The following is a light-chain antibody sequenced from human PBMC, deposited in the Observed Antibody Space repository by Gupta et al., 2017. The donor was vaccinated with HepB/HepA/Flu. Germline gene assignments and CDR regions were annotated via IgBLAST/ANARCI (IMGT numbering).Light chain of an antibody. CDR2: DGT. Sequence: SALTQPASVSGSPGQSITISCTGTSSDIGTYTYVSWYQQHPGKAPKLVIYDGTNRPSGVCNRFSGSKAVTTASLTIAERQAEAEDDYYCRSSTSSSVVFGGGTKLTVL. CDR1: SSDIGTYTY. CDR3: RSSTSSSVV. J-gene: IGLJ2*01. V-gene: IGLV2-14*03.